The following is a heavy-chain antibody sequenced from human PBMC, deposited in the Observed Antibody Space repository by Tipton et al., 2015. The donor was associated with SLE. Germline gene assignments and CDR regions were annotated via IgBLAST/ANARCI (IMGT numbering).Heavy chain of an antibody. J-gene: IGHJ4*02. CDR3: ARDTVTPPLDY. Sequence: TLSLTCNVSGGSISSYYWRWIRQPPGKGLEWIGYIYYSGSTNDNTSLKSRVTISVDTTKNPVSLKLSTVTAADTAGYYCARDTVTPPLDYCVQGTLVTVSS. CDR1: GGSISSYY. D-gene: IGHD4-17*01. V-gene: IGHV4-59*01. CDR2: IYYSGST.